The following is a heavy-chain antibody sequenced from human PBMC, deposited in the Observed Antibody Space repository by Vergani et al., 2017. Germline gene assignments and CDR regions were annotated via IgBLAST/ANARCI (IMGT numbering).Heavy chain of an antibody. Sequence: QLQLQESGPGLVKPSETLSLTCTVSGGSISSSSYYWGWIRQPPGKGLEWIESIYYSGSTYYNPSLKSRVTISVDTSKNQFPLKLSSVTAADTAVYYCARVGSGYSGYDFALDYWGQGTLVTVSS. CDR3: ARVGSGYSGYDFALDY. V-gene: IGHV4-39*07. D-gene: IGHD5-12*01. CDR2: IYYSGST. CDR1: GGSISSSSYY. J-gene: IGHJ4*02.